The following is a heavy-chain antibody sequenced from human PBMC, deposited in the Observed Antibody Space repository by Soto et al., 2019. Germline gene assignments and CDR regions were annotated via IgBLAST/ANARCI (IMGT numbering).Heavy chain of an antibody. V-gene: IGHV3-23*01. D-gene: IGHD6-13*01. CDR2: VSNSFGTT. CDR1: RFTFSIYA. CDR3: AKAVIPSAGTGLDAFDI. J-gene: IGHJ3*02. Sequence: PGGSLRLSCAASRFTFSIYAMSWVRQAPGKWLELVSTVSNSFGTTYYADSVKCRFTIYRDNNKNTLYLQMNSLRPEDMALYYCAKAVIPSAGTGLDAFDIWGQGTMVTV.